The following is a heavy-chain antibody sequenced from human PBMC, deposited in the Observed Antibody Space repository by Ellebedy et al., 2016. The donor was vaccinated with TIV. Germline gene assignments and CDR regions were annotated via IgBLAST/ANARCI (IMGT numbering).Heavy chain of an antibody. CDR1: GFSLSTSGMR. CDR3: ARISRDAFDV. Sequence: SGPTLVKPTQTLTLTCTFSGFSLSTSGMRVSWIRQPPGKALEWLARIDWDDDTFYTTSLRTRLTISKDTSKNQVVLTMTVMEPVDTATYYCARISRDAFDVWGQGTMVTVSS. CDR2: IDWDDDT. V-gene: IGHV2-70*04. J-gene: IGHJ3*01.